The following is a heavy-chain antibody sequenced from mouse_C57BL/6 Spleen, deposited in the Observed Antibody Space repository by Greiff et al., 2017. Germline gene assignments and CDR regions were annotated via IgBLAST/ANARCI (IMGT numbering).Heavy chain of an antibody. V-gene: IGHV2-9-1*01. D-gene: IGHD2-3*01. CDR3: SIYDGYPSWFAY. Sequence: QVQLQQSGPGLVAPSQSLSITCTVSGFSLTSYAISWVRQPPGKGLEWLGVIWTGGGTNYNSAFKSRLSISKDNSKSQVFLKMNSLQTDDTARYYCSIYDGYPSWFAYWGQGTLVTVSA. CDR2: IWTGGGT. J-gene: IGHJ3*01. CDR1: GFSLTSYA.